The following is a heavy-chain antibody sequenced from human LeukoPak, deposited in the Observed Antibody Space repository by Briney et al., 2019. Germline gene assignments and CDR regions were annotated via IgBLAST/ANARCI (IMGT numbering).Heavy chain of an antibody. CDR1: GFTFSSYE. V-gene: IGHV3-48*03. J-gene: IGHJ6*02. CDR3: ASKVEMAWFTKYYYGMDV. Sequence: GGSLRLSCAASGFTFSSYEMNWVRQAPGEGLEWVSYISSSGSTIYYADSVKGRFTISRDNAKNSLYLQMSSLRAEDTAVYYCASKVEMAWFTKYYYGMDVWGQGTTVTVSS. D-gene: IGHD5-24*01. CDR2: ISSSGSTI.